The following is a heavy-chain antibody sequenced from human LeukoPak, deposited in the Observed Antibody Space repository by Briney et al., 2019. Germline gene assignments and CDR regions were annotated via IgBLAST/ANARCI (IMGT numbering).Heavy chain of an antibody. D-gene: IGHD2-21*02. J-gene: IGHJ6*04. CDR1: GFTVSSNH. CDR2: IYNDGNT. CDR3: ARDREVVTARAQMDV. V-gene: IGHV3-53*01. Sequence: GGSLRLSCAVSGFTVSSNHMSWVRQAPGRGLGWVSVIYNDGNTYYTDSVKGRFTISRDNSKNTVFLQMNSLRAEDTAMYYCARDREVVTARAQMDVWGKGTTVTVSS.